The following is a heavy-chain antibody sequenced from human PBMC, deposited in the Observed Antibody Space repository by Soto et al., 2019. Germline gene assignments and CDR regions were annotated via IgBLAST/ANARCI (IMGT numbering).Heavy chain of an antibody. D-gene: IGHD4-17*01. CDR2: ISGSGGST. CDR3: AKAPRRNDYGDAWARFDP. Sequence: EVQLLESGGGLVQPGGSLRLSCAASGFTFSSYAMSWVRQAPGKGLEWVSAISGSGGSTYYADSVKGRFTISRDNSKNTLDLQMNSLRAEDTAVYYCAKAPRRNDYGDAWARFDPWGQGTLVTVSS. V-gene: IGHV3-23*01. CDR1: GFTFSSYA. J-gene: IGHJ5*02.